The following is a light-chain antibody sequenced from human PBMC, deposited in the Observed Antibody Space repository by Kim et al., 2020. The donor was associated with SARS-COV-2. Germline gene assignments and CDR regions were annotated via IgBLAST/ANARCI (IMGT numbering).Light chain of an antibody. CDR3: QHYYTFPRT. CDR1: QSLLDSSNNKNY. V-gene: IGKV4-1*01. J-gene: IGKJ2*01. Sequence: DIVMTQSPDSLAVSLGERATINCKSSQSLLDSSNNKNYLAWYQQKPGQPPKLLVYWAYIREFGVPDRFSGSGSGTAFTLTISSLQAEDVAVYYCQHYYTFPRTFGQGTKLEI. CDR2: WAY.